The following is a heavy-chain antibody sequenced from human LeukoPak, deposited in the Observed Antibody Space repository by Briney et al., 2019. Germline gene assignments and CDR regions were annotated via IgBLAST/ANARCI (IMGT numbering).Heavy chain of an antibody. D-gene: IGHD3-16*02. CDR3: ARRSYDYVWGSYRFGAFDI. Sequence: GSLRLSCAASGFTFSSYSMNWVRQAPGKGLEWIGEINHSGSTNYNPSLKSRVTISVDTSKNQFSLKLSSVTAADTAVYYCARRSYDYVWGSYRFGAFDIWGQGTMVTVSS. V-gene: IGHV4-34*01. J-gene: IGHJ3*02. CDR2: INHSGST. CDR1: GFTFSSYS.